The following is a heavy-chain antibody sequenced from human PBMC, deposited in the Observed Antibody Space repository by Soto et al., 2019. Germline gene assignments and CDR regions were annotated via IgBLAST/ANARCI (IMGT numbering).Heavy chain of an antibody. V-gene: IGHV4-59*08. J-gene: IGHJ4*02. CDR1: GGSISSYY. Sequence: SETLSLTCTVAGGSISSYYWSWIRQPPGKGLERIGYIYYSGSTNYNPSHKSRVTISVDTSKNQFSLKLSSVTAADTAVYYCARHAVGYCSGGSCQPFDYWGQGTLVTVSS. CDR2: IYYSGST. D-gene: IGHD2-15*01. CDR3: ARHAVGYCSGGSCQPFDY.